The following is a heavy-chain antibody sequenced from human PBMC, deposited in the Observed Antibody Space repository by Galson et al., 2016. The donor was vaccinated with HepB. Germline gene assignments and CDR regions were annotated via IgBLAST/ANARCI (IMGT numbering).Heavy chain of an antibody. CDR1: GFILRDHY. Sequence: SLRLSCAASGFILRDHYMEWVRQAPGKGLEWVGRSRNKAKSYRISYAASVKGRFTISRDNAKNSLYLQMNSLRAEDTAVYYCASLYSSSSNYYYGMDVWGQGTTVTVSS. V-gene: IGHV3-72*01. D-gene: IGHD6-6*01. CDR3: ASLYSSSSNYYYGMDV. CDR2: SRNKAKSYRI. J-gene: IGHJ6*02.